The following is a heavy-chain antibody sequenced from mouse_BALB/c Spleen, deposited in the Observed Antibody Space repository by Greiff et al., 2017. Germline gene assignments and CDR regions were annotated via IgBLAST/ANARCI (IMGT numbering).Heavy chain of an antibody. D-gene: IGHD1-1*01. V-gene: IGHV1-69*01. CDR1: GYTFTDYW. CDR2: IDTSDSYT. J-gene: IGHJ3*01. Sequence: QVQLQQPGAELVMPGASVKMSCKASGYTFTDYWMHWVKQRPGQGLEWIGAIDTSDSYTSYNQKFKGKATLTVDESSSTAYMQLSSLTSEDSAVYYCARSYGSSGFAYWGQGTLVTVSA. CDR3: ARSYGSSGFAY.